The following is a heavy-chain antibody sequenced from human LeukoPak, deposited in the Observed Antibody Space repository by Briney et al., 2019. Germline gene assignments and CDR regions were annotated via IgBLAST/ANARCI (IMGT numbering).Heavy chain of an antibody. J-gene: IGHJ4*02. D-gene: IGHD6-6*01. CDR2: MNPNSGNT. CDR1: GYTFTSYD. V-gene: IGHV1-8*01. CDR3: ARATSIAARTVGY. Sequence: ASVKVSCKASGYTFTSYDINWVRQATGQGLEWMGWMNPNSGNTGYAQKFQGRVTMTRNISISTAYMELSSLRSEDTAVYYCARATSIAARTVGYWGQGTLVTVSS.